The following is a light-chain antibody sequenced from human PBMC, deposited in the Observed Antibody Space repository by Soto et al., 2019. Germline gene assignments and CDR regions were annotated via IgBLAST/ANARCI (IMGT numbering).Light chain of an antibody. J-gene: IGKJ4*01. Sequence: DIQMTQSPSTLSASVGDRVTITCRASQSISSWLAWYQQKPWKAPKLLIYKASTLETGVPSRFSGSGSGTEFTLTISSLQRDDIATYYCQQYNTYPLTFGGGTKVEIK. CDR2: KAS. V-gene: IGKV1-5*03. CDR1: QSISSW. CDR3: QQYNTYPLT.